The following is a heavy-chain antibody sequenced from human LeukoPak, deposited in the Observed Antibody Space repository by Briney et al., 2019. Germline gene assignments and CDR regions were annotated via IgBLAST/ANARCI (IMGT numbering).Heavy chain of an antibody. J-gene: IGHJ3*01. V-gene: IGHV1-2*02. CDR3: ASKRAGHCYDASCMGSFDL. CDR1: GYPFIDYY. CDR2: INPHAGDT. D-gene: IGHD2-15*01. Sequence: GASETVSCKASGYPFIDYYLHWVRQAPGQGLGWMVGINPHAGDTTSAQNFKGRVIMTRDTSITTAYMELSRMKSDDTALYYRASKRAGHCYDASCMGSFDLWGQGTTVAVSS.